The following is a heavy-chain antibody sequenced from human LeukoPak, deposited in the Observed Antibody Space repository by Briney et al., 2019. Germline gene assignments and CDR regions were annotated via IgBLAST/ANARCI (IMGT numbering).Heavy chain of an antibody. J-gene: IGHJ3*02. Sequence: PSETLSLTCTVSGGSISSYYWSWIRQPPGKGLEWIGYIYYSGSTNYNPSLKSRVTISVDTSKDQFSLKLSSVTAADTAVYYCARSGGSQYQLLYKGWAFDIWGQGTMVTVSS. V-gene: IGHV4-59*08. D-gene: IGHD2-2*01. CDR1: GGSISSYY. CDR2: IYYSGST. CDR3: ARSGGSQYQLLYKGWAFDI.